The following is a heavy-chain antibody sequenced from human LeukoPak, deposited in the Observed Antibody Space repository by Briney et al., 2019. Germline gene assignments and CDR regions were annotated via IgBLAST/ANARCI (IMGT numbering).Heavy chain of an antibody. Sequence: SETLSLTCTVSGGSISSYYWSWIRQPAGNGLEWIGRIYTSGSTNYNPSLKSRVTMSVDTSKNQFSLKLSSVTAADTAVYYCARDPSFSYYYGSGSYSYYFDYWGQGTLVTVSS. CDR3: ARDPSFSYYYGSGSYSYYFDY. CDR2: IYTSGST. J-gene: IGHJ4*02. V-gene: IGHV4-4*07. CDR1: GGSISSYY. D-gene: IGHD3-10*01.